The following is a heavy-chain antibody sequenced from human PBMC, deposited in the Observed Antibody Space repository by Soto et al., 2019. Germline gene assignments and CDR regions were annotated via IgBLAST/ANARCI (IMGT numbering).Heavy chain of an antibody. Sequence: SETLSLTCTVSGGSISSYYWSWIRQPPGKGLEWIGYIYYSGSTNYNPSLKSRVTISVDTSKKQFSLKLSSVTAADTAVYYCARFTFGVVPAAPSYYYGMDVWGQGTTVTVSS. V-gene: IGHV4-59*01. CDR2: IYYSGST. CDR3: ARFTFGVVPAAPSYYYGMDV. D-gene: IGHD2-2*01. J-gene: IGHJ6*02. CDR1: GGSISSYY.